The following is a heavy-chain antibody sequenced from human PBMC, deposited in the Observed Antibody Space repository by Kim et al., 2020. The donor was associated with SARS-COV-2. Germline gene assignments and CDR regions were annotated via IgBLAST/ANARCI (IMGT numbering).Heavy chain of an antibody. CDR2: TYYRSKWYN. CDR3: ARSRDSTSWDISWYFDL. Sequence: SQTLSLTCAISGDGVSSYTASWNWIRQSPSRGLEWLGRTYYRSKWYNDYAVSVRSRITNKPDPSKNQYSLQLNSVTPEDTALYYCARSRDSTSWDISWYFDLWGRDTLVSVSS. J-gene: IGHJ2*01. D-gene: IGHD6-13*01. CDR1: GDGVSSYTAS. V-gene: IGHV6-1*01.